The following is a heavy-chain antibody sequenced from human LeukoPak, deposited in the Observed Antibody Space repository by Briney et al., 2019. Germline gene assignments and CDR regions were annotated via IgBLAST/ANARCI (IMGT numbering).Heavy chain of an antibody. CDR3: ARHFVVVPAAQYTLYNWFDP. CDR1: GGSISSSSYY. J-gene: IGHJ5*02. Sequence: SGTLSLTCTVSGGSISSSSYYWGWIRQPPGKGLEWIGSIYYSGSTYYNPSLKSRVTISVDTSKNQFSLKLSSVTAADTAVYYCARHFVVVPAAQYTLYNWFDPWGQGTLVTVSS. V-gene: IGHV4-39*01. D-gene: IGHD2-2*01. CDR2: IYYSGST.